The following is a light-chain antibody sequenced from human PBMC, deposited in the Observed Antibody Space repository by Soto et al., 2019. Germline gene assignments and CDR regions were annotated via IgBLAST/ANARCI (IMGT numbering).Light chain of an antibody. Sequence: EIVMTQSPATLSVSPGERPTLSCRASQSVSSNLAWYKQKPGQAPRLLIYGASTRATGIPARFSGSGSGTEFTLTISSLQSEDFAVYYCQQYNNWPRTFGQGTKVEIK. CDR3: QQYNNWPRT. J-gene: IGKJ1*01. CDR1: QSVSSN. CDR2: GAS. V-gene: IGKV3-15*01.